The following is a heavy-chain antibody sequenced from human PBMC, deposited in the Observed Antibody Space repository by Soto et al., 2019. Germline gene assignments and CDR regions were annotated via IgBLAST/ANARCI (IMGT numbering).Heavy chain of an antibody. V-gene: IGHV3-23*01. CDR2: IIADGGRA. Sequence: PGGSLRLSCSASGFTFSGHAMGWVRQAPGKGLEWVSAIIADGGRAYYAESVKDRFTMSRDNSKNTLSLQMHTLRAEDTAVYYCAKDKMEQWLVGGYFDNWGPGTQVTVSS. D-gene: IGHD6-19*01. CDR3: AKDKMEQWLVGGYFDN. CDR1: GFTFSGHA. J-gene: IGHJ4*02.